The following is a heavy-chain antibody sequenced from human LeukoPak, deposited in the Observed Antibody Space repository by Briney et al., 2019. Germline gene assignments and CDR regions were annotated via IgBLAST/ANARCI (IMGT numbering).Heavy chain of an antibody. CDR3: ERDIYGDSLQGCAFDI. Sequence: GGSLRLSCAASGFTFSSYSMNWVRQAPGKGLEWVSSISSSSSYIYYADSVKGRFTISRDNAKNSLYLQMNSLRAADRAVYYCERDIYGDSLQGCAFDIGGQGTMVTVSS. CDR1: GFTFSSYS. D-gene: IGHD4-17*01. V-gene: IGHV3-21*01. J-gene: IGHJ3*02. CDR2: ISSSSSYI.